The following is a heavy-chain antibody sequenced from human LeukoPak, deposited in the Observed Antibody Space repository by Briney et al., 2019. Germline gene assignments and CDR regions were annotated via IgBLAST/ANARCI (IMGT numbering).Heavy chain of an antibody. CDR3: AKAIGGYSYGY. D-gene: IGHD5-18*01. CDR1: GFTFSSYA. CDR2: ISGSGGST. J-gene: IGHJ4*02. Sequence: GGSLRLSCAASGFTFSSYAMSWVRQAPGKGLEWVSAISGSGGSTYYADSVKGRFTISRDNSKNTLYLQMNGLRAEDTALYYCAKAIGGYSYGYWGQGTLLTVSS. V-gene: IGHV3-23*01.